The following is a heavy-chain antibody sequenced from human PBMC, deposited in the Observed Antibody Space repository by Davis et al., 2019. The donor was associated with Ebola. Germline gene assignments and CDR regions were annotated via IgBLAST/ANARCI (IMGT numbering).Heavy chain of an antibody. J-gene: IGHJ4*02. CDR2: ISAYNGNT. D-gene: IGHD6-13*01. V-gene: IGHV1-18*01. Sequence: ASVKVSCKASGYTFTNYGISWVRQAPGQGLEWMGWISAYNGNTNYAQKLQGRVTMTTDTSTRTAYMELRSLRSDDTAVYYCARDHRIVAHGTPFDYWGQGVQVIVSS. CDR3: ARDHRIVAHGTPFDY. CDR1: GYTFTNYG.